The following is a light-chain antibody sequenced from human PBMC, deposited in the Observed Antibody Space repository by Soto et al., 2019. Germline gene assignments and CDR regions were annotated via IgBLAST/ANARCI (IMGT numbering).Light chain of an antibody. CDR1: QSISSG. CDR2: DAS. J-gene: IGKJ1*01. CDR3: QQYNSYPWT. V-gene: IGKV1-5*01. Sequence: DIQMTQSPSTLSASVGDRVPITCRASQSISSGLAWYQQKTGKAPKLLIYDASSLESGVPPRFSGSGSGTEFTLTISSLQPDDFATYYCQQYNSYPWTFGQGTKVEIK.